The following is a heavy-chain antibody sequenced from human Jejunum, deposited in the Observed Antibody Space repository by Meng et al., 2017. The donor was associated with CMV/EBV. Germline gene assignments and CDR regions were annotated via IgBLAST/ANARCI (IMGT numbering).Heavy chain of an antibody. CDR2: MNPNRGTT. CDR1: GYTFTSYD. D-gene: IGHD6-19*01. CDR3: ATGVADFEY. J-gene: IGHJ4*02. V-gene: IGHV1-8*01. Sequence: QVHLLQFGAEGKKPGALVKVSCKAPGYTFTSYDINWVRQGTGQGLEWMGWMNPNRGTTGYAQKFQGRVTMTRNISKSTAYMDLSSLRSEDTVVYYCATGVADFEYWGQGTLVTVSS.